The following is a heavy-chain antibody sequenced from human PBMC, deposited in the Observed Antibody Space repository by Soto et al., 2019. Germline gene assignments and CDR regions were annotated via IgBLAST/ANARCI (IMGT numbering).Heavy chain of an antibody. J-gene: IGHJ4*02. D-gene: IGHD4-17*01. CDR3: ARGSLADNDYGDYVEKYYFDY. V-gene: IGHV3-33*01. Sequence: GGSLRLSCAASGFTFSSYGMHWVRQAPGKGLEWVAVIWYDGSNKYYADSVKGRFTISRDNSKNTLYLQMNSLRAEDTAVYYCARGSLADNDYGDYVEKYYFDYWGQGTLVTVSS. CDR2: IWYDGSNK. CDR1: GFTFSSYG.